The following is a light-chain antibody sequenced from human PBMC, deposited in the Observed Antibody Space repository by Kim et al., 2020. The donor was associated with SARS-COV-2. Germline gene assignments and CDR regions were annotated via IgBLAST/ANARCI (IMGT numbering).Light chain of an antibody. CDR1: RSEVGGYNY. V-gene: IGLV2-14*04. J-gene: IGLJ3*02. Sequence: GQDITISCTGNRSEVGGYNYVSWYQQHPGKAPKLMIYDVSKRPSGVSNRFSGSKSGNTASLTISGLQAEDEADYYCSSYTSSSTLVFGGGTQLTVL. CDR3: SSYTSSSTLV. CDR2: DVS.